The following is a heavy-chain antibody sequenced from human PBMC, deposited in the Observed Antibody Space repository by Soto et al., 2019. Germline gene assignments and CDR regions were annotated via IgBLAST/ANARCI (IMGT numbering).Heavy chain of an antibody. V-gene: IGHV1-8*01. D-gene: IGHD6-13*01. Sequence: QVQLVQSGAEVKKPGASVKVSCKASGYTFTSYDINWVRQAIGQGLEWMGWMNPNSGNTGYAQKFQGRVTMTRNTSISTAYMELSSLRSEDTAVYYCARRGYSSSWYDDYYYGMDVWGQGTTVTVSS. J-gene: IGHJ6*02. CDR3: ARRGYSSSWYDDYYYGMDV. CDR2: MNPNSGNT. CDR1: GYTFTSYD.